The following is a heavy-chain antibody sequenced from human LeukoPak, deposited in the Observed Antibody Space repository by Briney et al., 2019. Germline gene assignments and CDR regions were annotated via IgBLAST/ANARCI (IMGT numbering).Heavy chain of an antibody. Sequence: ASVKVSCKASGYTFTNYYMHWVRQAPGQGLEWMGIINPSGGSTSYAQKFQGRVTMTRDTSTSTVYMELSSLRSEDTAVYYCARDGAQQLDYYYYYYGMDVWGKGTTVTVSS. CDR1: GYTFTNYY. V-gene: IGHV1-46*01. D-gene: IGHD6-13*01. CDR3: ARDGAQQLDYYYYYYGMDV. CDR2: INPSGGST. J-gene: IGHJ6*04.